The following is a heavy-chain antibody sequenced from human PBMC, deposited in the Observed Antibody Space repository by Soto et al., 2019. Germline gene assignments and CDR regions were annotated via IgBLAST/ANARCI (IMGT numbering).Heavy chain of an antibody. CDR3: AKDRSTYDFWSGYYL. Sequence: GGSLRLSCAASGFTFSSYGMHWVRQAPGKGLEWVAVISYDGSNKYYADSVKGRFTISRDNSKNTLYLQMNSLRAEDTAVYYCAKDRSTYDFWSGYYLWGQGTLVTVSS. D-gene: IGHD3-3*01. J-gene: IGHJ5*02. CDR2: ISYDGSNK. CDR1: GFTFSSYG. V-gene: IGHV3-30*18.